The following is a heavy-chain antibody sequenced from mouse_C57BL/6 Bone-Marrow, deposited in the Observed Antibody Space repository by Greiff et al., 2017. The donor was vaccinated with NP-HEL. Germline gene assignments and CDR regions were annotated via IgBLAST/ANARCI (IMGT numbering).Heavy chain of an antibody. V-gene: IGHV1-47*01. CDR2: FHPYNDDT. Sequence: VQLQQSGAELVKPGASVKMSCKASGYTFTTYPIEWVKQNHGKSLEWIGNFHPYNDDTEYNEKFKNKATLTVEKSSSTVYLELSRLTYDDSSVYYGARGGNYWYYFDYWGQGTTLTVSS. CDR3: ARGGNYWYYFDY. D-gene: IGHD2-1*01. J-gene: IGHJ2*01. CDR1: GYTFTTYP.